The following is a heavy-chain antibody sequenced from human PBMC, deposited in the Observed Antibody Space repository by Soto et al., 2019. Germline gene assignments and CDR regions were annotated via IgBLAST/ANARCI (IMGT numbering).Heavy chain of an antibody. CDR2: ISYDGRRK. J-gene: IGHJ6*02. V-gene: IGHV3-30*18. D-gene: IGHD3-9*01. CDR1: GFIFSGYG. CDR3: AKDILRDQLDWGMDV. Sequence: QVQLVDSGGGVVQPGGSLRLSCSGSGFIFSGYGMHWVRQPPGKGLEWVAVISYDGRRKYYEDSVKGRFTVSRDNSQNTVYLEMNSLRVEDSAIYYCAKDILRDQLDWGMDVWGQGTTVTVSS.